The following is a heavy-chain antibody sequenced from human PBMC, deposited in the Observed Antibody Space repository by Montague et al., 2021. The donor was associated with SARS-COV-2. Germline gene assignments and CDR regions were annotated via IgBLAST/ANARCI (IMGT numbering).Heavy chain of an antibody. CDR1: GATITSGRYY. V-gene: IGHV4-31*03. CDR2: IYYNGST. J-gene: IGHJ6*02. D-gene: IGHD3-10*01. Sequence: TLSLTCTVSGATITSGRYYWTWLRQHPGKGLEYIGNIYYNGSTYYNPSLKSRLTMSVDMSKNQFPLKLRSVTAADTAMYFCARWEALSYYYGMDVWGRGTTVTVSS. CDR3: ARWEALSYYYGMDV.